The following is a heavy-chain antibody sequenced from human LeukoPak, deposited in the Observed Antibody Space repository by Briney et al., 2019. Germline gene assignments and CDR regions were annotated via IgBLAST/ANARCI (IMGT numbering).Heavy chain of an antibody. J-gene: IGHJ4*02. CDR3: AADDLSTGY. V-gene: IGHV1-58*02. CDR2: IVVGSGNT. Sequence: GTSVKVSCKASGFTFINSAMQWVRQARGQRLEGIGWIVVGSGNTNYAQKFQERVTITRDMSTSTAYMELSSLRSEDTAVYYCAADDLSTGYWGQGTLVTVSS. CDR1: GFTFINSA. D-gene: IGHD5/OR15-5a*01.